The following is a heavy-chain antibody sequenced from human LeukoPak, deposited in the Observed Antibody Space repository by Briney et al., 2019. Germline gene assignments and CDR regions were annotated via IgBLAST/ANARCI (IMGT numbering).Heavy chain of an antibody. D-gene: IGHD3-3*01. J-gene: IGHJ4*02. V-gene: IGHV3-23*01. CDR2: ISGSGGST. Sequence: PGGSLRLSCAASGFTFSSYAMSWVRQAPGKGLEWVSAISGSGGSTYYADSVKGRFTISRDNSKNTLYLQMNSLRAEDTAVYYCAKEVAYDFWSGYYPLEWGQGTLVTVSS. CDR3: AKEVAYDFWSGYYPLE. CDR1: GFTFSSYA.